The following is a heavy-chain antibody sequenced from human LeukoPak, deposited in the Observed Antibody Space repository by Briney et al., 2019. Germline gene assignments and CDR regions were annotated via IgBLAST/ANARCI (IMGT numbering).Heavy chain of an antibody. Sequence: SETLSLTCTVSGGSISSGGYYWSWIRQPPGKGLEWIGYIYHSGSTYYNPSLKSRVTISVDRSKNQFSLKLSSVTAADTAVYYCARDGDYVWGSYRYNNYFDYWGQGTLVTVSS. V-gene: IGHV4-30-2*01. CDR3: ARDGDYVWGSYRYNNYFDY. CDR2: IYHSGST. D-gene: IGHD3-16*02. J-gene: IGHJ4*02. CDR1: GGSISSGGYY.